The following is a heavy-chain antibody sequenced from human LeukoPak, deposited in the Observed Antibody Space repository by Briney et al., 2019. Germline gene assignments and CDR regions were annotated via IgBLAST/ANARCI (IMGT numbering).Heavy chain of an antibody. CDR3: ARDPTYCGSDCPP. Sequence: GGSLRLSCVASGFTFSSYSMNWVRQAPGKGLEWVSYITGGSSIIYYADSVKGRFTISRDNAKNSLYLQMNSLRDEDTAVYYCARDPTYCGSDCPPWGQGTLVTVSS. V-gene: IGHV3-48*02. J-gene: IGHJ4*02. D-gene: IGHD2-21*02. CDR1: GFTFSSYS. CDR2: ITGGSSII.